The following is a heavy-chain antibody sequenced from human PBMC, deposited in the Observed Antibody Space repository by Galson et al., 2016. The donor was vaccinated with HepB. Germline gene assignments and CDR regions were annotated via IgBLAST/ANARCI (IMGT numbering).Heavy chain of an antibody. CDR2: VYTGRGT. CDR3: ARDTCDCGNCYSVY. J-gene: IGHJ4*02. D-gene: IGHD2-21*01. V-gene: IGHV3-66*01. CDR1: EFSVSGNY. Sequence: SLRLSCAASEFSVSGNYLSWVRQAPGKGLEWVSTVYTGRGTYYADSVKDRFTVSIDTFTNILSLQMSGLRVEDTALYYCARDTCDCGNCYSVYWGQGALVAVSS.